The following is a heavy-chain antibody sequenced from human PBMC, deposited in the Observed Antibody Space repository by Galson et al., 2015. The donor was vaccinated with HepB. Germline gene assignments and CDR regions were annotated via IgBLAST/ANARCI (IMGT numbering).Heavy chain of an antibody. CDR2: INTDGSST. D-gene: IGHD1-1*01. CDR1: GFIFSSYW. V-gene: IGHV3-74*01. J-gene: IGHJ4*02. Sequence: SLRLSCAASGFIFSSYWLLWVRHAPGKGLVWVSRINTDGSSTTYADSVKGRFTISRDNAKNTVYLQMNSLRAEDTAVYYCARDVQRSFDYWGQGTLVTVSA. CDR3: ARDVQRSFDY.